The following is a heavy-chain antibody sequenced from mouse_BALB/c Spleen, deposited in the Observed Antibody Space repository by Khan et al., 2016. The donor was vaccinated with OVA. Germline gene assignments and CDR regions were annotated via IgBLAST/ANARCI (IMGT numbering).Heavy chain of an antibody. CDR1: GFSLSSNG. J-gene: IGHJ4*01. V-gene: IGHV2-3*01. CDR2: IWGDGST. D-gene: IGHD1-1*01. CDR3: AKFTPDYYSMDY. Sequence: VQLQQSGPGLVAPSQSLSITCTVSGFSLSSNGVSWVRQPPGKGLEWLGVIWGDGSTNYHSTLKSRLIISKDNSKSQVFLKLNSLQTDETATYYCAKFTPDYYSMDYWGQGTSVTVSS.